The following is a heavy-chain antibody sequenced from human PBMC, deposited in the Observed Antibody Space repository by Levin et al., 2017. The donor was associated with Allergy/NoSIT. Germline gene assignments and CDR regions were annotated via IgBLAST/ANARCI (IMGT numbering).Heavy chain of an antibody. CDR1: GFTFSTFA. CDR3: ARASWAAGYSSGWYHDY. V-gene: IGHV3-30-3*01. D-gene: IGHD6-19*01. J-gene: IGHJ4*02. CDR2: ISYDGSNE. Sequence: GESLKISCAASGFTFSTFAMHWVRQAPDKGLEWVAFISYDGSNEYYADSVKGRFTISRDNSKNTLYLQMNSLRVEDTAVYYCARASWAAGYSSGWYHDYWGQGALVTVSS.